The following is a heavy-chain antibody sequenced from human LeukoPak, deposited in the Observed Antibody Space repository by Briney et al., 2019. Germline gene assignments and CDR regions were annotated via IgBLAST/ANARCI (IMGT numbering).Heavy chain of an antibody. Sequence: GGSLRLSCAASGFTFSSYAMHWVRQAPGKGLEWVAVISYDGSNKHYADSVKGRFTISRDNSKNTLYLQMNSLRAEDTAVYYCASQNCSSTSCYTSRQENWFDPWGQGTLVTVSS. CDR3: ASQNCSSTSCYTSRQENWFDP. CDR1: GFTFSSYA. V-gene: IGHV3-30-3*01. D-gene: IGHD2-2*02. J-gene: IGHJ5*02. CDR2: ISYDGSNK.